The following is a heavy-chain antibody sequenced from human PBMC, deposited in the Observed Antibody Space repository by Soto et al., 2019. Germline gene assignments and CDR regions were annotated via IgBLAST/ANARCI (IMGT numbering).Heavy chain of an antibody. CDR3: ARDFVVPAAMRTYYYYYGMDV. D-gene: IGHD2-2*01. J-gene: IGHJ6*02. CDR2: IYSGGST. Sequence: EVQLVESGGGLVQPGGSLRLSCAASGFTVSSNYMSWVRQAPGKGLEWVSVIYSGGSTYYADSVKGRFTISRDNSKNALYLQMNSLRADATAVYYCARDFVVPAAMRTYYYYYGMDVWGQGTTVTFSS. CDR1: GFTVSSNY. V-gene: IGHV3-66*01.